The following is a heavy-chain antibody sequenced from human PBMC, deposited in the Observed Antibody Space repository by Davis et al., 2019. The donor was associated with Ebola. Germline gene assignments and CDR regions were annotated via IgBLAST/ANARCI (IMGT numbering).Heavy chain of an antibody. Sequence: SVKVSCKASGGTFSSYAISWVRQAPGQGLEWMGRIIPILGIANYAQKLQGRVTMTTDTSTSTAYMELRSLRSDDTAVYYCARGNTMVRGVSWFDPWGQGPRSPSPQ. V-gene: IGHV1-69*04. CDR3: ARGNTMVRGVSWFDP. CDR2: IIPILGIA. CDR1: GGTFSSYA. D-gene: IGHD3-10*01. J-gene: IGHJ5*02.